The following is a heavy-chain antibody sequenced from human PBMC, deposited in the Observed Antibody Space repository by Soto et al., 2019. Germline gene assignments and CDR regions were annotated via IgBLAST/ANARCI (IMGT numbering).Heavy chain of an antibody. CDR1: GYSFTSYW. D-gene: IGHD3-16*01. CDR3: ARDPVRWDYYYGMDV. V-gene: IGHV5-10-1*01. J-gene: IGHJ6*02. CDR2: IDPSDSYT. Sequence: PGESLKISCKGSGYSFTSYWISWVRQMPGKGLEWMGRIDPSDSYTNYSPSFQGHVTISADKSISTAYLQWSSLKASDTAMYYCARDPVRWDYYYGMDVWGQGTTVTVSS.